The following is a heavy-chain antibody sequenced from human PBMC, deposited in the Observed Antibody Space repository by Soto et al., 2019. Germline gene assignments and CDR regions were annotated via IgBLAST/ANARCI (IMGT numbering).Heavy chain of an antibody. V-gene: IGHV1-46*01. CDR1: GYTFTSYY. D-gene: IGHD2-15*01. CDR3: VSVGWRSGGSGYGMDV. J-gene: IGHJ6*02. CDR2: INPSGGST. Sequence: ASVKVSCKASGYTFTSYYMHWVRQAPGQGLEWMGIINPSGGSTSYAQKFQGRVTMTRDTSTSTVYMELSSPRSEDPAVYCCVSVGWRSGGSGYGMDVWALATTVTVSS.